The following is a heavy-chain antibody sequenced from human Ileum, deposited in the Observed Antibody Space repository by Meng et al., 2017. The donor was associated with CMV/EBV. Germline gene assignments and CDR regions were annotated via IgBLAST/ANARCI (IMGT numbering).Heavy chain of an antibody. V-gene: IGHV1-2*02. CDR1: GYTFTDHF. Sequence: ASVKVSCKSSGYTFTDHFIHWVRQVPGQGLEWMGWINHSSGATGYAQKFQGRVSMTRDTSISTAYMELRTLTSDDTAVYYCARPMDKSSWKEWFDPWGQGTQVTVSS. D-gene: IGHD1-1*01. J-gene: IGHJ5*02. CDR3: ARPMDKSSWKEWFDP. CDR2: INHSSGAT.